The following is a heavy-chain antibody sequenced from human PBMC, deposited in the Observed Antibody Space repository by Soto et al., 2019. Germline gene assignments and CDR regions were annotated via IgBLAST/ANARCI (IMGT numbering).Heavy chain of an antibody. Sequence: QVQLQESGPGLVKPSGTLSLTCAVSGGSISSSNWWRWVRQPPGKGLEWIGEIYHSGSTNYNPSLKSRVTISVDKAKNQFSLKLSSVTAAETAVYYCASVRGGYYYAMDVWGQGTTVTVSS. CDR3: ASVRGGYYYAMDV. J-gene: IGHJ6*02. V-gene: IGHV4-4*02. D-gene: IGHD3-10*02. CDR2: IYHSGST. CDR1: GGSISSSNW.